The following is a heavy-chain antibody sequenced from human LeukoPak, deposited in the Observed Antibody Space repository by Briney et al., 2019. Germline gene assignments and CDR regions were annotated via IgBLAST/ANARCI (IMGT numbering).Heavy chain of an antibody. CDR2: ISGSGTGT. D-gene: IGHD1-7*01. CDR3: AKEGGTGTRFDY. Sequence: GGSLRLSCAASGFTFSSSAMSWVRQAPGKGLYWVSAISGSGTGTYYADSVKGRFTISRDNSKNTLYLQMNSLRAEDRAVYCCAKEGGTGTRFDYWGQGALVTVSS. J-gene: IGHJ4*02. V-gene: IGHV3-23*01. CDR1: GFTFSSSA.